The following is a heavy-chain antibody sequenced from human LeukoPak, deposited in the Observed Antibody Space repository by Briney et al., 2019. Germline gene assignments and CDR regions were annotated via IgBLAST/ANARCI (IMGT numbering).Heavy chain of an antibody. CDR2: MNPNSGST. J-gene: IGHJ5*02. Sequence: ASVKVSCKASGYTFTSYDINWVRQAPGQGLEWMGWMNPNSGSTGYAQKLQGRVTITRNTSKSTAYMELSSLRSEDTAVYYCARNDGGGTGIQGFDPWGQGTLVTVSS. CDR3: ARNDGGGTGIQGFDP. D-gene: IGHD1-1*01. V-gene: IGHV1-8*03. CDR1: GYTFTSYD.